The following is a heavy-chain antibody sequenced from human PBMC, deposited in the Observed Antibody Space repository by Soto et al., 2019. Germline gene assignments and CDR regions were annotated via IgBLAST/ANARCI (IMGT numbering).Heavy chain of an antibody. CDR2: VFHIGNT. CDR3: ARHHIDGTSYCFDS. J-gene: IGHJ4*01. V-gene: IGHV4-61*01. CDR1: GGSVNSDNFY. Sequence: SETLSLTCTVSGGSVNSDNFYWSWIRQPPGKGLEWVGYVFHIGNTNYSPYIKSRVTMSIDTSWKKFSLRLSSVTAAYTSVYFCARHHIDGTSYCFDSSGRGNMVTVSS. D-gene: IGHD2-21*01.